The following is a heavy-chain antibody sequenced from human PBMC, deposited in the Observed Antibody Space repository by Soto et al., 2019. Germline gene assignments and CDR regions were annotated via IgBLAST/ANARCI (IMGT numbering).Heavy chain of an antibody. J-gene: IGHJ6*03. CDR3: TRDKGYLVYYYYYMDV. CDR2: IKSKTDGGTT. Sequence: GGSLRLSCAASGFTFSNAWMSWVRQAPGKGLEWVGRIKSKTDGGTTDYAAPVKGRFTISRDDSKTTLYLQMNSLKTEDTAVYYCTRDKGYLVYYYYYMDVWGKGTTVTVSS. D-gene: IGHD5-12*01. V-gene: IGHV3-15*01. CDR1: GFTFSNAW.